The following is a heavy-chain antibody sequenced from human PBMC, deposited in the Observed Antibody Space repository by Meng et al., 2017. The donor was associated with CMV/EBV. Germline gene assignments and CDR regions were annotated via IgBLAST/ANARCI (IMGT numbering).Heavy chain of an antibody. CDR2: IIPILGIA. J-gene: IGHJ4*02. D-gene: IGHD2-15*01. CDR3: ARDSACSSSSCYLTGYYFDY. CDR1: GGTFSSYA. Sequence: SVKVSCKASGGTFSSYAISWGRQAPGKGLEWMGGIIPILGIAHYARKFQGRVTITADKSTSTAYMELSSLRSEDTAVYYCARDSACSSSSCYLTGYYFDYWGQGTLVTVSS. V-gene: IGHV1-69*10.